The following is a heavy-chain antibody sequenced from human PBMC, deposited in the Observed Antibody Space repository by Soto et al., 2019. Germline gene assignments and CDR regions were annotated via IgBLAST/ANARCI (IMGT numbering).Heavy chain of an antibody. Sequence: EVQLVQSGAEVKKPGESLKISCKGSGYSFTSYWIGWVRQMPGKGLEWMGIIYPGDSDTRYSPSFQGQVTISADKSISTAYLQWSSLKASDTAMYYCATLIAAAGTRYYYGMDVWGQGTTVTVSS. CDR1: GYSFTSYW. V-gene: IGHV5-51*03. D-gene: IGHD6-13*01. J-gene: IGHJ6*02. CDR2: IYPGDSDT. CDR3: ATLIAAAGTRYYYGMDV.